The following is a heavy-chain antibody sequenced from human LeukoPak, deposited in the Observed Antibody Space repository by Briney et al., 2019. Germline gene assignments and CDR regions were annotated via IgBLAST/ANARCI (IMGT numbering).Heavy chain of an antibody. CDR2: TYYRSQWFI. D-gene: IGHD3-22*01. V-gene: IGHV6-1*01. CDR1: GDSVSSDSAA. CDR3: ARGSGYYDTGSFSFVDN. Sequence: SQTLSLTCAISGDSVSSDSAAWNWIRQSPSGCLEWLGRTYYRSQWFIGYAVSVKTRITIKSDTSRNQFSLELNSVTPEDTGVYYCARGSGYYDTGSFSFVDNWGQGTLVTVSS. J-gene: IGHJ4*02.